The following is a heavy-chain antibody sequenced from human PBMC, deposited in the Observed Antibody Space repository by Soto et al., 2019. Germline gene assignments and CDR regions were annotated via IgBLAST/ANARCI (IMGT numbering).Heavy chain of an antibody. CDR1: GFTFSNAW. J-gene: IGHJ4*02. V-gene: IGHV3-15*01. CDR3: TIYLSLARPMGY. CDR2: IKSKTDGGTT. Sequence: EVQLVESGGGLVKPGGSLRLSCAASGFTFSNAWMSWVRQAPGKGLEWVGRIKSKTDGGTTDYAAPVKGRFTISRDEYSNTLYLQMIFLNSDDTAVYYCTIYLSLARPMGYWGQGTLDTVSS. D-gene: IGHD3-10*01.